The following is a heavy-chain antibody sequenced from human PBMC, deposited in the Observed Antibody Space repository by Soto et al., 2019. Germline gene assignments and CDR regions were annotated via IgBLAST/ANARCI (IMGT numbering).Heavy chain of an antibody. V-gene: IGHV3-23*01. J-gene: IGHJ3*02. D-gene: IGHD2-15*01. CDR3: ASYGSGGSCYSARTFDI. Sequence: GGSLRLSCAASGFTFSSYAMSWVRQAPGKGLEWVSAISGSGGSTYYADSVKGRFTVSRDNSKNTLYLQMNSLRAEDTAVYYCASYGSGGSCYSARTFDIWGQGTTVTV. CDR2: ISGSGGST. CDR1: GFTFSSYA.